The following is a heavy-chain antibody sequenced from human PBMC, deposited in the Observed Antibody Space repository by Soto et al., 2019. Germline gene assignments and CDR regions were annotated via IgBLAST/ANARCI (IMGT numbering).Heavy chain of an antibody. CDR1: GFTFSSYA. V-gene: IGHV3-23*01. CDR2: ISGSGGST. J-gene: IGHJ5*02. CDR3: AKDTAMALS. Sequence: GESLKISCAASGFTFSSYAMSWVRQAPGKGLEWVSAISGSGGSTYYADSVKGRFTISRDNSKNTLYLQMNSLRAEDTAVYYCAKDTAMALSWGQGTLVTVSS. D-gene: IGHD5-18*01.